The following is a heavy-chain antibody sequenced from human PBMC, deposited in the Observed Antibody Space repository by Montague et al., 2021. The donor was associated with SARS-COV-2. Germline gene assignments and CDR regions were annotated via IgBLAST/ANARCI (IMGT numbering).Heavy chain of an antibody. Sequence: SETLSLTCTVSGGSISSSSYYWGWIRQPPGKGLEWIGSIYYSGSTYYNPSLKSRGTISVDTSKNQFSLKLSSVTAADTAVYHCARFPTSYYYDSKAAPATPDAFDIWGQGTMVTVSS. CDR1: GGSISSSSYY. J-gene: IGHJ3*02. V-gene: IGHV4-39*01. CDR2: IYYSGST. D-gene: IGHD3-22*01. CDR3: ARFPTSYYYDSKAAPATPDAFDI.